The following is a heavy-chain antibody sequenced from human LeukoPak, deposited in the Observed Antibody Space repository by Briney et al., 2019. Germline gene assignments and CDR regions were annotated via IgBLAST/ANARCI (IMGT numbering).Heavy chain of an antibody. CDR3: ARSRSAYYYYGMDV. CDR1: GFTFSSYG. D-gene: IGHD1-26*01. Sequence: PGGSLRLSCAASGFTFSSYGMHWVRQAPGKGLEWVAFIRYDGSNKYYADSVKGRFTISRDNSKNTLYLQMNSLRAEDTAVYYCARSRSAYYYYGMDVWGQGTTVTVSS. J-gene: IGHJ6*02. V-gene: IGHV3-30*02. CDR2: IRYDGSNK.